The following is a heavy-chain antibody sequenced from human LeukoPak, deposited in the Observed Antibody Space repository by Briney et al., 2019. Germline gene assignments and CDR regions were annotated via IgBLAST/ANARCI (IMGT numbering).Heavy chain of an antibody. D-gene: IGHD3-16*01. CDR2: IIPILGIA. Sequence: VASVKVSCKASGGTFSSYTISWVRQAPGQGLEWMGRIIPILGIANYAQKFQGRVTITADKSTGTAYMELSSLRSEDTAVYYCARIGRWGTQVDYWGQGTLVTVSS. J-gene: IGHJ4*02. CDR3: ARIGRWGTQVDY. CDR1: GGTFSSYT. V-gene: IGHV1-69*02.